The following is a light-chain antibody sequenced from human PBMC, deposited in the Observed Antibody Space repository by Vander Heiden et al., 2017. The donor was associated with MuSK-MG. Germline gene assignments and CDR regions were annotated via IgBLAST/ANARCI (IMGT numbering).Light chain of an antibody. J-gene: IGLJ2*01. Sequence: QSVLTQPPSVSGAPGHRVTIPCTGSSSNSGEGYDVRWYQQLPGTAPKLLIYGNSKRPSGVPDRFSGSKSGSSASLAITGLQAEDEADYYCKSYDSSLSVVFGGGTKLTVL. V-gene: IGLV1-40*01. CDR1: SSNSGEGYD. CDR2: GNS. CDR3: KSYDSSLSVV.